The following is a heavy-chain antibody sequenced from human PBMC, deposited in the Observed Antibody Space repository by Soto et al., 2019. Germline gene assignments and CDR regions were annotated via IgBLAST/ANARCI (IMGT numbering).Heavy chain of an antibody. D-gene: IGHD3-9*01. Sequence: GGSLRLSCTASGFTFGDYAMSWFRQAPGKGLEWVGFIRSKAYGGTTEYAASVKGRFTISRDDSKSIAYLQMNSLKTEDTAVYYCTRDRVDDILTGFPSDYWGQGTLVTVSS. CDR3: TRDRVDDILTGFPSDY. J-gene: IGHJ4*02. CDR2: IRSKAYGGTT. V-gene: IGHV3-49*03. CDR1: GFTFGDYA.